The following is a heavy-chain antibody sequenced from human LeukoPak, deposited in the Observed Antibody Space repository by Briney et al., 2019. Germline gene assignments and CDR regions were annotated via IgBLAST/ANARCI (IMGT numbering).Heavy chain of an antibody. J-gene: IGHJ4*02. CDR1: GFTFSKYS. CDR3: ATDHYDILTGYSL. D-gene: IGHD3-9*01. Sequence: GGSLRLSCAASGFTFSKYSMNWVRQAPGKGLEWMGGFDPEDGETIYAQKFQGRVTMTEDTSTDTAYMELSSLRSEDTAVYYCATDHYDILTGYSLWGQGTLVTVSS. V-gene: IGHV1-24*01. CDR2: FDPEDGET.